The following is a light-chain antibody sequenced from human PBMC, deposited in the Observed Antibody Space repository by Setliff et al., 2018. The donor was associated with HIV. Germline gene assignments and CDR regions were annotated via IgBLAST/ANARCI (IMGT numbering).Light chain of an antibody. V-gene: IGLV2-14*03. CDR3: GSYTSSSTLV. CDR1: SSDVGGYNY. CDR2: DVS. J-gene: IGLJ2*01. Sequence: QSVLTQHVSVSGSPGQSITISCTGTSSDVGGYNYVSWYQQYPGKAPKLMIYDVSKRPSGVSNRFSGSKSGNTASLTISGLQAEDEADYYCGSYTSSSTLVFGGGTKVTVL.